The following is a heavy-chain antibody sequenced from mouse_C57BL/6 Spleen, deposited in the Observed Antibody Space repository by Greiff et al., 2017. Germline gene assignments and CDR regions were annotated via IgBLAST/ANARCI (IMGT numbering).Heavy chain of an antibody. D-gene: IGHD2-1*01. J-gene: IGHJ3*01. CDR3: AKQTYDNSAGFAY. V-gene: IGHV2-3*01. CDR1: GFSLTSYG. CDR2: IWGDGGT. Sequence: VQRVESGPGLVAPSQSLSITCTVSGFSLTSYGVSWVRQPPGKGLEWLGVIWGDGGTNYHSAIISRLSISKDNSKSQVFLKLNSLHADDTATYTSAKQTYDNSAGFAYWGQGALVTVSA.